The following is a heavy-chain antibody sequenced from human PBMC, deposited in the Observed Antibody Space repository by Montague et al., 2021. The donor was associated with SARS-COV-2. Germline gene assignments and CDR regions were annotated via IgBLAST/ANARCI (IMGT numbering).Heavy chain of an antibody. CDR2: INHSGST. V-gene: IGHV4-34*01. Sequence: SETLSLTCAVYGGSFSGYYWSWIRQPPGKGLEWIGEINHSGSTNYNPSLKSRVTISVDTPKNQFSLKLSSVTAADTAVYYCARARQDVVVPTLGVGAYYYYYYMDVWGKGTPVTVSS. CDR3: ARARQDVVVPTLGVGAYYYYYYMDV. J-gene: IGHJ6*03. CDR1: GGSFSGYY. D-gene: IGHD2-2*01.